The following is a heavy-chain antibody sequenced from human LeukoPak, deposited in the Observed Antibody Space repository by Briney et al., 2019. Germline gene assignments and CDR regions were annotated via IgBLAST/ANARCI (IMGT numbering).Heavy chain of an antibody. CDR2: ISGSGGST. V-gene: IGHV3-23*01. D-gene: IGHD3-22*01. CDR3: AKCYYDSSSYYFGAFDI. Sequence: GGSLRLSCAASGFTFNSYAMSWVRQALGKGLEWVSAISGSGGSTYYADSVKGRFTISRDNSKNTLYLQMNSLRAEDTAVYYCAKCYYDSSSYYFGAFDIWGQGTMVTVSS. J-gene: IGHJ3*02. CDR1: GFTFNSYA.